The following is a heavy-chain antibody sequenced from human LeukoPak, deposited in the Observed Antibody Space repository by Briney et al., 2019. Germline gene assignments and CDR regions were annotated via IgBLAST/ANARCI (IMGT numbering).Heavy chain of an antibody. D-gene: IGHD3-22*01. CDR2: ISSSSSYI. V-gene: IGHV3-21*01. CDR3: ARDNSGYYEYYYYGMDV. CDR1: GFTFSSYS. Sequence: PGGSLRLSCAASGFTFSSYSMNWVRQAPGKGLEWVSSISSSSSYIYYADSVKGRFTISRDNSKNTLYLQMNSLRAEDTAVYYCARDNSGYYEYYYYGMDVWGQGTTVTVSS. J-gene: IGHJ6*02.